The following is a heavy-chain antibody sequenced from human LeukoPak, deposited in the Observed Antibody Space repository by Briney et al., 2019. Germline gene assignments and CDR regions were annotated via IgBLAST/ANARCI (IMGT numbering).Heavy chain of an antibody. CDR3: ARVFGGHFDY. CDR1: GFTFSSYA. Sequence: AGGSLRLSCAASGFTFSSYAMSWVRRAPGKGLEWVSAIGGSGASTYYADSVKGRFTISRDNSKNTLYLQMNSLRDEDTALYYCARVFGGHFDYWGQGTLVTVSS. D-gene: IGHD3-10*01. CDR2: IGGSGAST. V-gene: IGHV3-23*01. J-gene: IGHJ4*02.